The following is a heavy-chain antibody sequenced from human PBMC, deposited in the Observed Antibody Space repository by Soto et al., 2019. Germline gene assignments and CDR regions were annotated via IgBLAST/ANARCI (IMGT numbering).Heavy chain of an antibody. CDR3: ARAKILWFGELFDY. Sequence: QLQLQESGSGLVKPSQTLSLTCAVSGGSISSGGYSWSWIRQPPGKGLEWIGYIYHSGSTYYNPSLKSPVTIAVDTSKNQFSLKLSSVTAADTAVYYCARAKILWFGELFDYWGQGTLVTVSS. CDR2: IYHSGST. CDR1: GGSISSGGYS. D-gene: IGHD3-10*01. J-gene: IGHJ4*02. V-gene: IGHV4-30-2*01.